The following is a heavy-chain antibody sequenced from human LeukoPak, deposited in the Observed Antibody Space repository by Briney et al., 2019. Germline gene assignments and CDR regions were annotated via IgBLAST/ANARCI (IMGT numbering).Heavy chain of an antibody. D-gene: IGHD3-10*01. J-gene: IGHJ4*02. V-gene: IGHV3-21*01. CDR2: ISSSSSYI. CDR1: GFTFSSYS. CDR3: ARSHFTMVRGVIIGGDYFDY. Sequence: GGSLRLSCAASGFTFSSYSMNWVRQAPGKGLEWVSSISSSSSYIYYADSVKGRFTISRDNAKNSLCLQMNSLRAEDTAVYYCARSHFTMVRGVIIGGDYFDYWGQGTLVTVSS.